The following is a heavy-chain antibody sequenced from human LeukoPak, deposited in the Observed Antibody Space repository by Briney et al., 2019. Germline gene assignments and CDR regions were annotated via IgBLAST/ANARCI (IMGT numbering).Heavy chain of an antibody. V-gene: IGHV4-38-2*02. CDR1: GYSIISGFY. CDR3: AKGGRGYYYDSSGYYPVDY. CDR2: IYHSGST. Sequence: SETLSLTCTVSGYSIISGFYWGWIRQPPGKGLEWIGCIYHSGSTYFKPSLKSRVTISEDTSKNQFSLKLSSVTAADTAVYYCAKGGRGYYYDSSGYYPVDYWGQGTLVTVSS. J-gene: IGHJ4*02. D-gene: IGHD3-22*01.